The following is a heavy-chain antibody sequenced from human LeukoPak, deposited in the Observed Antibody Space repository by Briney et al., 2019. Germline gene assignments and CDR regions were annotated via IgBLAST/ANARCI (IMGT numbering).Heavy chain of an antibody. D-gene: IGHD6-13*01. CDR1: GFTFSTYW. Sequence: GGSLRLSCAASGFTFSTYWMNWVRQAPGKGLVWVSRVNNDGSSTSYADSVKGRFTISRDNTKNTLYLQMNSLRAEDTAVYYCAKDLNDLLQNYRSTWYPADYWGQGTLVTVSS. J-gene: IGHJ4*02. CDR2: VNNDGSST. CDR3: AKDLNDLLQNYRSTWYPADY. V-gene: IGHV3-74*01.